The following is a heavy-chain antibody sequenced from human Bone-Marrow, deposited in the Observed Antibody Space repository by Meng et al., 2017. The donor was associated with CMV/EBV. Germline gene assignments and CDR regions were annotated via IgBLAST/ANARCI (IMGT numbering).Heavy chain of an antibody. Sequence: SGPTLVKPTQTLTLTCTFSGFSLSTSGVGVGWIRQPPGKTLEWLALIYWNDDKRYSPSLKSRLTITKDTSKNQVVLTMTNMDPVDTATYYCAHTDYDFWSGYYFLDYWGQGTLVTVYS. D-gene: IGHD3-3*01. V-gene: IGHV2-5*01. J-gene: IGHJ4*02. CDR2: IYWNDDK. CDR3: AHTDYDFWSGYYFLDY. CDR1: GFSLSTSGVG.